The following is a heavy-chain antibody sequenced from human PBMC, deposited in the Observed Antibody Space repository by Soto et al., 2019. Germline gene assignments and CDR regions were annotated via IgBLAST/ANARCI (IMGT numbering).Heavy chain of an antibody. CDR2: IHYSGIT. J-gene: IGHJ4*02. Sequence: SETLSLTCTVSGGSISGSYCSWIRQTPWKVLEWVGYIHYSGITNYNPFLKSRVTMSVDSAKNQFSLQLSSVTAADTDVYFCTKYRRTDAEGYSFDYWGQGALVTVSS. D-gene: IGHD2-15*01. CDR1: GGSISGSY. CDR3: TKYRRTDAEGYSFDY. V-gene: IGHV4-59*01.